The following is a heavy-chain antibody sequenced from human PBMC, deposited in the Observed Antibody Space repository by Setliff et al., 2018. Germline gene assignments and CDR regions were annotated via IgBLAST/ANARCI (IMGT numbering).Heavy chain of an antibody. CDR3: ARWGENSGRPDWRAFDI. D-gene: IGHD1-26*01. CDR2: VGYNGNT. CDR1: GGSINNYH. J-gene: IGHJ3*02. Sequence: PSETLSLTCTVSGGSINNYHWNWIRQPPGKGLDWIGYVGYNGNTHYNPSLNRRVTMSVDTSKNQFSLKLTSVSAADTAVYYCARWGENSGRPDWRAFDIWGQGTMVTVSS. V-gene: IGHV4-59*01.